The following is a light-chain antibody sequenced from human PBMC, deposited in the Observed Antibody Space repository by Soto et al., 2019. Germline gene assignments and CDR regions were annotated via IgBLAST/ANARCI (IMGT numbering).Light chain of an antibody. CDR1: TSNIANNF. Sequence: QSVLTQPPSVSAAPGQKVTISCYGSTSNIANNFVSWYQHLPGAAPKLLIYDDVKRPAEIPDRFSGSKSGTSATLDITGLRTGDEADYYCGTWDLSLTAGVFGGGTKVTVL. V-gene: IGLV1-51*01. J-gene: IGLJ2*01. CDR2: DDV. CDR3: GTWDLSLTAGV.